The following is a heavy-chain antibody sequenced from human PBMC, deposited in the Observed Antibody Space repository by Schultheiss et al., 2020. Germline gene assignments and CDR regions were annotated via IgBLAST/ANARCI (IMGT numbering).Heavy chain of an antibody. V-gene: IGHV3-11*06. CDR1: GFTFSDYY. J-gene: IGHJ4*02. Sequence: GGSLRLSCAASGFTFSDYYMSWIRQAPGKGLEWVSYISSSSSYTNYADSVKGRFTISRDNAKNSLYLQMNSLRAEDTAVYYCARSERYCSSTSCARLDYWGKVTLVTVSS. CDR2: ISSSSSYT. CDR3: ARSERYCSSTSCARLDY. D-gene: IGHD2-2*01.